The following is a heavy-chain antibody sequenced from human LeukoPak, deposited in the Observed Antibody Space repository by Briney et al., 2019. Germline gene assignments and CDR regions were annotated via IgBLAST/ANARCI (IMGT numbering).Heavy chain of an antibody. CDR2: TRNKANSYTT. CDR1: GFTFSDHY. D-gene: IGHD5-18*01. J-gene: IGHJ4*01. V-gene: IGHV3-72*01. Sequence: GGSLRLSCAASGFTFSDHYMDWVRQAPGKGLEWDGRTRNKANSYTTEYAASVKGRFTISRDDSKNSLYLQMNSLKTEDTAVYYCARGTPAYSYGSPFDYWGQGTLVTVSS. CDR3: ARGTPAYSYGSPFDY.